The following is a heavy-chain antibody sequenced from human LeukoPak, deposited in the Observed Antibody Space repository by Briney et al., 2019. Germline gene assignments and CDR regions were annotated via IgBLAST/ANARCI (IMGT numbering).Heavy chain of an antibody. CDR1: GFTFSSYG. D-gene: IGHD3-9*01. J-gene: IGHJ4*02. CDR3: VKDAPLSFDSLTGYGPPHPDS. Sequence: PGGSLRFSCAASGFTFSSYGMHWVRQAPGKGLGWVAVISYDGSNKYYADSVKGRFTISRDNSKNTLYLQMNSLRVDDTATYYCVKDAPLSFDSLTGYGPPHPDSWGQGTLVTVSS. CDR2: ISYDGSNK. V-gene: IGHV3-30*18.